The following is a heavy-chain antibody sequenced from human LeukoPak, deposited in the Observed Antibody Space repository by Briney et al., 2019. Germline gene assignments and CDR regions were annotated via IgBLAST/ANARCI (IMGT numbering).Heavy chain of an antibody. D-gene: IGHD3-9*01. CDR1: GGSFSGHY. J-gene: IGHJ5*02. CDR2: IYTSGST. Sequence: PSETLSLTCAVYGGSFSGHYWSWIRQPAGKGLEWIGRIYTSGSTNYNPSLKSRVTISVDTPKNQFSLKLSSVTAADTAVYYCAREISYYDILTGYPKNNWFDPWGQGTLVTVSS. V-gene: IGHV4-4*07. CDR3: AREISYYDILTGYPKNNWFDP.